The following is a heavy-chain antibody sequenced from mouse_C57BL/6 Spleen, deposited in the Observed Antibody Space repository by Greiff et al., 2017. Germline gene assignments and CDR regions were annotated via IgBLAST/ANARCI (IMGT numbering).Heavy chain of an antibody. CDR2: ISSGGSYT. CDR1: GFTFSSYG. D-gene: IGHD1-1*01. Sequence: EVQGVESGGDLVKPGGSLKLSCAASGFTFSSYGMSWVRQTPDKRLAWVATISSGGSYTYYPDSVKGRFTISRDNAKTTLYLQMSSLKSEDTAMYYCARLPYYYGSRDGDYFDYWGQGTTLTVSS. CDR3: ARLPYYYGSRDGDYFDY. V-gene: IGHV5-6*01. J-gene: IGHJ2*01.